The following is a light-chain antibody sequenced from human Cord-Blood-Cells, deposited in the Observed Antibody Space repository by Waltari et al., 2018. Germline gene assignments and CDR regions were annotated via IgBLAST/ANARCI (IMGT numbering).Light chain of an antibody. J-gene: IGKJ1*01. CDR2: CAS. CDR1: QCVLYSSNNKNY. CDR3: QQYYSTPQT. V-gene: IGKV4-1*01. Sequence: DIVMTQSPDSLAVSLGERATINCKSSQCVLYSSNNKNYLAWYQQKPGQPPKLLIYCASTRESGVPDRFSGSGSGTDFTLTISSLQAEDVAVYYCQQYYSTPQTFGQGTKVEIK.